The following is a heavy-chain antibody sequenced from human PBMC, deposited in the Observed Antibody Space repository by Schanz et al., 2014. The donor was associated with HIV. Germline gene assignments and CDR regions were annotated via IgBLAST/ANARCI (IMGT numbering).Heavy chain of an antibody. CDR1: GFTFSSYA. CDR2: ISGSGGSP. D-gene: IGHD4-4*01. V-gene: IGHV3-23*04. J-gene: IGHJ6*02. Sequence: VQLVESRGGVVQPGRSLRLSCAASGFTFSSYAMSWVRQAPGKGLEWVSTISGSGGSPYYADSVKGRFTISRDNSKKTVFLQMNNLRAEDTAVYYCARDRLHPGNGMDVWGQGTTVTVSS. CDR3: ARDRLHPGNGMDV.